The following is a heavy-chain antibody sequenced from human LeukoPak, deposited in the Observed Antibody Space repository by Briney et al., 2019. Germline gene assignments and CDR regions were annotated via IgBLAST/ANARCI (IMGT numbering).Heavy chain of an antibody. Sequence: ASVKVSCKASRYTFTSYYMHWVRQAPGQGLEWMGIINPSGGSTSYAQKFQGRVTMTRDTSTSTVYMELSSLRSEDTAVYYCARELQTGDTDYWGQGTLVTVSS. J-gene: IGHJ4*02. D-gene: IGHD7-27*01. CDR3: ARELQTGDTDY. V-gene: IGHV1-46*01. CDR2: INPSGGST. CDR1: RYTFTSYY.